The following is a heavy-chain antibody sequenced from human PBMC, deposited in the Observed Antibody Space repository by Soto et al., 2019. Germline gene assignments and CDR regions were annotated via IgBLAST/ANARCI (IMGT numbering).Heavy chain of an antibody. J-gene: IGHJ3*02. CDR3: ARDSGPNSYDSSGRKAFDI. CDR2: IYYSGST. Sequence: PSETLSLTCTVSGGSISSYYWSWIRQPPGKGLEWIGYIYYSGSTNYNPSLKSRITISVDTSKNQFSLKLSSVTAADTAVYYCARDSGPNSYDSSGRKAFDIWGQGTMVTVSS. V-gene: IGHV4-59*01. CDR1: GGSISSYY. D-gene: IGHD3-22*01.